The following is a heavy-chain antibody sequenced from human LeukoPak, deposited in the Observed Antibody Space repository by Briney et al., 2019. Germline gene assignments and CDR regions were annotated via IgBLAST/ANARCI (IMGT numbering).Heavy chain of an antibody. Sequence: GGSLRLSCAASGFTFSSYSMNWVRQAPGKGLEWVSSISSSSSYIYYADSVKGRFTISRDNAKNSLYLQMNSLRAEDTAVYYCARDFLGPLGDDALDIWGQGTMVTVSS. CDR2: ISSSSSYI. V-gene: IGHV3-21*01. CDR3: ARDFLGPLGDDALDI. CDR1: GFTFSSYS. D-gene: IGHD3-10*01. J-gene: IGHJ3*02.